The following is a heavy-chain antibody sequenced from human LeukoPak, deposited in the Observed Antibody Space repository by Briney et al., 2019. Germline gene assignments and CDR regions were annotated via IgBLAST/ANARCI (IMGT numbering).Heavy chain of an antibody. CDR1: GYRFTSYW. D-gene: IGHD4-17*01. V-gene: IGHV5-51*01. J-gene: IGHJ6*02. Sequence: GEFLKISCKGSGYRFTSYWIGWVRQLPGKGLEWMGIIYPGDSDTRYSPSFQGQVTISADKSISTAYLQWSSLKASDTAMYYCARHPKIMTTVTPIYGMDVWGQGTTVTVSS. CDR2: IYPGDSDT. CDR3: ARHPKIMTTVTPIYGMDV.